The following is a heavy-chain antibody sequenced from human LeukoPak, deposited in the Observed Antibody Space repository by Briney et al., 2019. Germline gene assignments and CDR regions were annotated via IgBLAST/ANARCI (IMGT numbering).Heavy chain of an antibody. CDR3: ARLLGYCSGGSCSNWFDP. J-gene: IGHJ5*02. D-gene: IGHD2-15*01. CDR2: IYPGDSDT. CDR1: GYSFTSYW. V-gene: IGHV5-51*01. Sequence: GESLKISCKGSGYSFTSYWIGWVRQMPGKGLEWMGIIYPGDSDTRYSPSFQGQVTISADKSISTAYLQWSSLKASDTAMYYCARLLGYCSGGSCSNWFDPWGQGTLVTVSS.